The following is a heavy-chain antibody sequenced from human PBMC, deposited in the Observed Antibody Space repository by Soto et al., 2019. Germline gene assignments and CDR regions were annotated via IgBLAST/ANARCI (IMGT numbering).Heavy chain of an antibody. CDR1: GFTFSYSW. D-gene: IGHD3-10*01. Sequence: PVGSLRLSCAASGFTFSYSWMNWVRQAPGKGLEWVANIKEDGSVVHYVDSAKGRFTVSRDNAKNSLYLQMSSLRAEDTAVYYCATDGGYLTMDHWGQGTLVTVSS. J-gene: IGHJ4*02. V-gene: IGHV3-7*01. CDR3: ATDGGYLTMDH. CDR2: IKEDGSVV.